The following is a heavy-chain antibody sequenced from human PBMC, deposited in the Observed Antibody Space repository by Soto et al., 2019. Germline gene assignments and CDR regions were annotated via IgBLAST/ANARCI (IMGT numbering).Heavy chain of an antibody. Sequence: GGSLRLSCAASGFTFSSYAMSWVRQAPGKGLEWVSAISGSGGSTYYADSVKGRFTISRDNSKNTLYLQMNSLRAEDTAVYYCAKGATALGYYYYGMDVWGQGTTVTAP. CDR3: AKGATALGYYYYGMDV. V-gene: IGHV3-23*01. D-gene: IGHD5-12*01. CDR1: GFTFSSYA. CDR2: ISGSGGST. J-gene: IGHJ6*02.